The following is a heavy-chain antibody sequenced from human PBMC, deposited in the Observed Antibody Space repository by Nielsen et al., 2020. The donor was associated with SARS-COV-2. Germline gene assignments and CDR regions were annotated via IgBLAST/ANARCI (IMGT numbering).Heavy chain of an antibody. V-gene: IGHV1-3*01. CDR3: ARVYCSSTSCYVRAFDY. J-gene: IGHJ4*02. Sequence: ASLKVSCKASGYTFTSYAMHWVRQAPGQRLEWMGWINAGNGNTKYSQKFQGRVTITRDTSASTAYMELSSLRSEDTAVYYCARVYCSSTSCYVRAFDYWGQGTLVTVSS. D-gene: IGHD2-2*01. CDR1: GYTFTSYA. CDR2: INAGNGNT.